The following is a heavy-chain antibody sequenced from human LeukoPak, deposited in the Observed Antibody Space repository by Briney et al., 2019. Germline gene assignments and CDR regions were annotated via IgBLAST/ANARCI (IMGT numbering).Heavy chain of an antibody. CDR3: ARDEAGQFDY. D-gene: IGHD6-19*01. CDR2: INHNGNVN. J-gene: IGHJ4*02. V-gene: IGHV3-7*03. Sequence: GGSLRLSCAASGFTFSSYGMHWVRQAPGKGLEWVASINHNGNVNYYVDSVKGRFTISRDNAKNSLYLQMSNLRAEDTAVYFCARDEAGQFDYWGQGTLVTVSS. CDR1: GFTFSSYG.